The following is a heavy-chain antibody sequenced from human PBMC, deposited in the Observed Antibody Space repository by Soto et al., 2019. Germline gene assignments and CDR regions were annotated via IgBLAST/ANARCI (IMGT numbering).Heavy chain of an antibody. CDR1: GGSISSGGYS. CDR3: ARGPRDFWGGSYYFDY. V-gene: IGHV4-30-2*01. J-gene: IGHJ4*02. D-gene: IGHD3-3*01. CDR2: IYHSGST. Sequence: QLQLQESGSGLVKPSQTLSLTCAVSGGSISSGGYSWSWIRQPPGKGLEWIGYIYHSGSTYYNPSLQSRVTLSVERTKHQFSLQLSSVTDADTAVYYCARGPRDFWGGSYYFDYLGQGTLVTVSS.